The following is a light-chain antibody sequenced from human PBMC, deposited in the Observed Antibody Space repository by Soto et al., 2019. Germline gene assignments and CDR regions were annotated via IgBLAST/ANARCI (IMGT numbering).Light chain of an antibody. V-gene: IGKV1-5*03. CDR2: KAS. J-gene: IGKJ4*01. CDR1: QSISSW. Sequence: DIQMTQSPSTLSASVGDRVTITCRASQSISSWVAWYQQKPGKAPKLLIYKASSLDSGVPSRFSGSGSGTEFTLTISSLQPDDFATYYCQQYNSYSLTFGGGTKVEIK. CDR3: QQYNSYSLT.